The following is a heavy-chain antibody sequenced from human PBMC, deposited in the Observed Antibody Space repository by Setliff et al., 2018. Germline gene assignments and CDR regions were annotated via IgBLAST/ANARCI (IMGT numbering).Heavy chain of an antibody. CDR3: ARGPPSYDFWSGYYVSNYYMDV. D-gene: IGHD3-3*01. CDR2: MNPNSGNT. Sequence: ASVKVSCKASGYTFTSYDINWVRQATGQGLEWMGWMNPNSGNTGYAQKFQGRVTITRNTSISTAYMELSSLRSEDTAVYYCARGPPSYDFWSGYYVSNYYMDVWGKGTTVTVSS. CDR1: GYTFTSYD. V-gene: IGHV1-8*03. J-gene: IGHJ6*03.